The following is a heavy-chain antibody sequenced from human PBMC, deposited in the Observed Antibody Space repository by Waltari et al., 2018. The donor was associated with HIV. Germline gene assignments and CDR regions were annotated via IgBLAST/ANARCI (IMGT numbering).Heavy chain of an antibody. J-gene: IGHJ4*02. CDR3: VTSAYGANSWIDY. D-gene: IGHD3-10*01. CDR1: GYSFTTNW. V-gene: IGHV5-51*01. CDR2: SYPDDSDT. Sequence: DVQLVQSGAEIKKPGESLKISCKGSGYSFTTNWIGWVRQMPGKGLDWMAISYPDDSDTRYNPSFRGQVTISVDRSISTAHLSWRRLKTSDTGIYYCVTSAYGANSWIDYWGQGTPVTVSS.